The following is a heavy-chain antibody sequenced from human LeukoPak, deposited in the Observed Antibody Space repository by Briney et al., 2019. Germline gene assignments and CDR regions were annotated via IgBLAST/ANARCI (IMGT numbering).Heavy chain of an antibody. Sequence: GGSLRLSCAASGFTFSGSAMHWVRQASGKGLEWVGRIRSRTNTYATAYAASVKGRFAISRDDSKNTAYLQMNSLKTEDTAVYYCTRGSQSDYYYGMDVWGQGTTVTVSS. V-gene: IGHV3-73*01. CDR3: TRGSQSDYYYGMDV. CDR2: IRSRTNTYAT. J-gene: IGHJ6*02. CDR1: GFTFSGSA.